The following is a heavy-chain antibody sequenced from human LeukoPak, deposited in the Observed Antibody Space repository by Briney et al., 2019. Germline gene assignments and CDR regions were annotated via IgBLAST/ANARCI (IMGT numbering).Heavy chain of an antibody. J-gene: IGHJ4*02. D-gene: IGHD6-19*01. CDR3: AKDSGPYSSGWYSDY. CDR2: ISYDGSNK. Sequence: GGSLRLSCAASGFTFSSYGMHWVRQAPGKGLEWVAVISYDGSNKYYADSVKGRFTVSRDNSKNTLYLQMNSLRAEDTAVYYCAKDSGPYSSGWYSDYWGQGTLVTVSS. CDR1: GFTFSSYG. V-gene: IGHV3-30*18.